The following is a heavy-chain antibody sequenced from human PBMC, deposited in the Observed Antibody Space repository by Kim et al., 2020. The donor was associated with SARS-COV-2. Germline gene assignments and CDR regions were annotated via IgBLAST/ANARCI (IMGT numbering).Heavy chain of an antibody. J-gene: IGHJ4*02. V-gene: IGHV3-23*01. CDR2: LLFLVVRT. CDR1: GFTFSSYA. CDR3: AKVGWGSYPLSAFDY. D-gene: IGHD1-26*01. Sequence: GGSLRLSCAASGFTFSSYAMGWVRQAPVPVLSCFSALLFLVVRTYSPDSVKGRFTISRDNSKNTLYLQMNSLRAEDTAVYYCAKVGWGSYPLSAFDYWGQGTLVTVSS.